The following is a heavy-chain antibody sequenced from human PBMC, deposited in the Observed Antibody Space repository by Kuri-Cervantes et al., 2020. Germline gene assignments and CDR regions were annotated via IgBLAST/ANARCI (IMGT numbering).Heavy chain of an antibody. CDR1: GFTFSDYY. V-gene: IGHV3-11*01. J-gene: IGHJ6*02. CDR3: ARPGGRSSRYYYYGMDV. D-gene: IGHD3-16*01. CDR2: ISSSGSTI. Sequence: GGSLRLSCAASGFTFSDYYMSWIRQAPGKGLEWVSYISSSGSTIYYVDPVKGRFPISRDNAKNSLYLQMNSLRAEDTAVYYCARPGGRSSRYYYYGMDVWGQGTTVTVSS.